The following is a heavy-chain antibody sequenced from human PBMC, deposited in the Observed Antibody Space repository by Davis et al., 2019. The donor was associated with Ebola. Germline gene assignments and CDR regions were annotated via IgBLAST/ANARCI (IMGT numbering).Heavy chain of an antibody. CDR3: ATASRDVGNSYYGMDV. Sequence: GESLKISCAASGLTFSSSTLNWVRQAPGKGLEWVSYISTTGITIYYADSVKGRFTISRDNAKNSLFLQMNSLRDDDTAVYYCATASRDVGNSYYGMDVWGKGTTVTVSS. V-gene: IGHV3-48*02. CDR2: ISTTGITI. D-gene: IGHD1-26*01. J-gene: IGHJ6*04. CDR1: GLTFSSST.